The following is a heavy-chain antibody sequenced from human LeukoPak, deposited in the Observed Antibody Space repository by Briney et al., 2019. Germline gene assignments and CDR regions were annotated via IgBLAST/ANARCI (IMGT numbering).Heavy chain of an antibody. V-gene: IGHV3-30*18. CDR2: ISYDGNHK. J-gene: IGHJ4*02. CDR3: AKGFGEVKY. CDR1: GFSFSSYG. Sequence: GGSLRLSCAASGFSFSSYGIHWVRQAPGKGLEWVAVISYDGNHKYYADSVKGRFTISRDNSKNTLYLQMNSLRAEDTAVYYCAKGFGEVKYWGQGTLVTVSS. D-gene: IGHD3-10*01.